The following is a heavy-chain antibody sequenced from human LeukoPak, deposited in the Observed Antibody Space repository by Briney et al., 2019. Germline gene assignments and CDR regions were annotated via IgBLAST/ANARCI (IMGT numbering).Heavy chain of an antibody. J-gene: IGHJ5*02. V-gene: IGHV4-59*01. D-gene: IGHD3-9*01. CDR1: GGSISGYY. CDR2: GHSSGRT. CDR3: ARLQGENYDILTGYYVLSSWFDP. Sequence: SETLSLTCVVSGGSISGYYWSWIRQPPGKGLEWIGYGHSSGRTNYNASLKSRATLSVDTSRNDFSLKLTSVTAADTAVYYCARLQGENYDILTGYYVLSSWFDPWGQGTLVTVSS.